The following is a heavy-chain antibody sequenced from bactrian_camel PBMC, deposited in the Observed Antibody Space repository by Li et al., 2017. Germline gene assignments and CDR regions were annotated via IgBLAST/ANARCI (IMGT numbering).Heavy chain of an antibody. Sequence: VQLVESGGGSVQPGETLRLSCLVGGAPLVDVDMAWFRQKVGNECELVSATVKGDRVQYAESEKGRFTFSQDKAKNTLYLQMNSLRIEDTAMYYCARDPRDYCSGSVRPDINVWGPGTQVIVSS. CDR3: ARDPRDYCSGSVRPDINV. CDR1: GAPLVDVD. V-gene: IGHV3-1*01. J-gene: IGHJ4*01. CDR2: TVKGDRV. D-gene: IGHD3*01.